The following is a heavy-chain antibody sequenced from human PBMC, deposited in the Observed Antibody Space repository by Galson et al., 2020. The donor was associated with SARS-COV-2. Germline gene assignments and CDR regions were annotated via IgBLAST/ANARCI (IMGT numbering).Heavy chain of an antibody. CDR1: GGSISSGDYY. CDR2: IFDIGTI. V-gene: IGHV4-30-4*01. J-gene: IGHJ4*02. CDR3: ASQCNNGVCFGLPY. D-gene: IGHD2-8*01. Sequence: SETLSLTCTVSGGSISSGDYYWSWVRQPPGKGLEWIGYIFDIGTIYYNPSLKSRLTISLDTSKNQFSLRLTSVTAADTAVYYCASQCNNGVCFGLPYWGQGTLVTVSS.